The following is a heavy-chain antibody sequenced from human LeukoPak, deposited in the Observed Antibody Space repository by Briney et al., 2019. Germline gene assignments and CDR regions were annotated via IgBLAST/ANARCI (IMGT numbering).Heavy chain of an antibody. CDR2: MRYDGGNK. J-gene: IGHJ4*02. V-gene: IGHV3-30*02. CDR3: AKGQWELLY. CDR1: GFTFCSYG. D-gene: IGHD1-26*01. Sequence: GGSLRLSCAASGFTFCSYGMHWVRQAPGKGLEWVAFMRYDGGNKYYADSVKGRFTISRDNSKNTLYLQMNSLRPEDTAVYHCAKGQWELLYWGQGVLVTVSS.